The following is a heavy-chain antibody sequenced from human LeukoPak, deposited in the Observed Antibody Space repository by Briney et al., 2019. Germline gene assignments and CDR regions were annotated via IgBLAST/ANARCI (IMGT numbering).Heavy chain of an antibody. D-gene: IGHD1-26*01. J-gene: IGHJ3*02. CDR3: ARANPCELPWSYAFDI. Sequence: GGSLRLSCAASGFTFSSYEMNWVRQAPGKGLEWVSYISSSGSTIYYADSVKGRFTISRDNAKNSLYLQMNSLRAEDTAVYYCARANPCELPWSYAFDIWGQGTMVTVSS. V-gene: IGHV3-48*03. CDR1: GFTFSSYE. CDR2: ISSSGSTI.